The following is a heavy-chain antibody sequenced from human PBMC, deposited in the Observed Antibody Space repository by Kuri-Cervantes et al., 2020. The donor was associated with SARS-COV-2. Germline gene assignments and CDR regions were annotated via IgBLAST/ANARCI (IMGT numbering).Heavy chain of an antibody. V-gene: IGHV4-59*01. J-gene: IGHJ4*02. CDR3: AREVRSSWPVFDS. CDR1: GGSFSGYY. D-gene: IGHD6-13*01. Sequence: GSLRLSCAVYGGSFSGYYWSWIRQPPGKGLEWIGYMYYSVTNYNPSLKSRVTISSDTSKKQFFLKLHSVTAADTAIYYCAREVRSSWPVFDSWGQGTLVTVSS. CDR2: MYYSVT.